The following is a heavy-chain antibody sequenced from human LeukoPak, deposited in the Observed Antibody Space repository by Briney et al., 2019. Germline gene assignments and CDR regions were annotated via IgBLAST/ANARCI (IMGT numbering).Heavy chain of an antibody. D-gene: IGHD2/OR15-2a*01. CDR2: THYSGSS. CDR1: GGSISGYS. CDR3: ARCGRNNRGYYYMEE. J-gene: IGHJ6*03. V-gene: IGHV4-59*01. Sequence: PSETLSLTCTVSGGSISGYSWSWIRQPPGKGLEWIGYTHYSGSSNYNPSLKSRVTISVDTSKNQFSLKVSSVTAADTAVYHCARCGRNNRGYYYMEEWGKGTTVTVSS.